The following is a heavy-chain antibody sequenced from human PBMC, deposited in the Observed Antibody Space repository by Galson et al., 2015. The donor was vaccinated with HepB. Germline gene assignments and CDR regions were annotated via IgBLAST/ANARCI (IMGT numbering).Heavy chain of an antibody. CDR1: SGPINNYY. D-gene: IGHD3-3*01. Sequence: SETLSLTCAVSSGPINNYYWAWVRQPPGKGLEWIGLMSSSGLSHYNPSLESRVTISVDTSKSQFSLGLSSVTAADTAIYYCARLFYDGTSDRLNPHFDSWGQGMLVTVSS. V-gene: IGHV4-59*01. CDR2: MSSSGLS. CDR3: ARLFYDGTSDRLNPHFDS. J-gene: IGHJ4*02.